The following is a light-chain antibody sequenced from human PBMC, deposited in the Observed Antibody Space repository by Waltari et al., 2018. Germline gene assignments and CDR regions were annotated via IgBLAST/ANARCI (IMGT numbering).Light chain of an antibody. V-gene: IGKV1-NL1*01. CDR3: QQYYSNLYT. Sequence: DIQMTQSPSSLSASVGDRVTITCRASQRISNSLAWYQKKPGTAPKILLYAASRLESGVPSRFSGSGSGTDYTLTISSLQPEDFATYYCQQYYSNLYTFGQGTKLEIK. J-gene: IGKJ2*01. CDR2: AAS. CDR1: QRISNS.